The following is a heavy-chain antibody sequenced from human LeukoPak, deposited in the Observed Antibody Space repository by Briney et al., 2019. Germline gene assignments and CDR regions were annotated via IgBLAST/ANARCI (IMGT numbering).Heavy chain of an antibody. Sequence: KSSETLSLTCTVSGGSISSGGYYWSWIRQPPGKGLEWIGYIYHSGSTYYNPSLKSRVTISVDRSKNQFSLKLSSVTAADTAVYYCARARGQSGVDYWGQGTLVTLSS. J-gene: IGHJ4*02. CDR1: GGSISSGGYY. V-gene: IGHV4-30-2*01. D-gene: IGHD3-10*01. CDR3: ARARGQSGVDY. CDR2: IYHSGST.